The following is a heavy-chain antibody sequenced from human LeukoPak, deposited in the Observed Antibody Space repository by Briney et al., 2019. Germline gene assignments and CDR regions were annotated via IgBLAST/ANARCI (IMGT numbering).Heavy chain of an antibody. CDR2: ISGSGGST. D-gene: IGHD2-21*02. J-gene: IGHJ4*02. V-gene: IGHV3-23*01. Sequence: GGSLRLSCAASGFTFSTYAMSWARQAPGKGLEWVSAISGSGGSTYYADSVKGRFAISRDNSKNTLYLQINSLRVEDTAVYFCARDRLLYLDYWGQGTPVTVSS. CDR3: ARDRLLYLDY. CDR1: GFTFSTYA.